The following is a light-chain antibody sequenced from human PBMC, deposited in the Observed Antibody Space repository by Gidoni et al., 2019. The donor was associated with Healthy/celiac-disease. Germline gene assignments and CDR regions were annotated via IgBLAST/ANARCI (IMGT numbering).Light chain of an antibody. CDR1: SSDVGGYNY. CDR3: SSYAGSNNWV. Sequence: QSALTQPPSASRSPGQSVTISCTGTSSDVGGYNYVSWYQQPPGKAPKFMIYEVSKRPSGVPDRFSGSKSGNTASLTVSGLQAEDEADYYCSSYAGSNNWVFGGGTKLTVL. CDR2: EVS. J-gene: IGLJ3*02. V-gene: IGLV2-8*01.